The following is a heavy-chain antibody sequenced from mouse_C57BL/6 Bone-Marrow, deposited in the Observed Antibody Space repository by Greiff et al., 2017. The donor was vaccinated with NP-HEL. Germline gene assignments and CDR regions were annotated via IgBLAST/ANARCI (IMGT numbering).Heavy chain of an antibody. CDR2: INPSTGGT. V-gene: IGHV1-42*01. CDR1: GYSFTGYY. Sequence: EVQLQQSGPELVKPGASVKISCKASGYSFTGYYMNWVKQSPEKSLEWIGEINPSTGGTTYNQKFKAKATLTVDKSSSTAYMQLTRLTSEDSAVYYCALDPIYDGPAWFAYWGQGTLVTVSA. J-gene: IGHJ3*01. CDR3: ALDPIYDGPAWFAY. D-gene: IGHD2-3*01.